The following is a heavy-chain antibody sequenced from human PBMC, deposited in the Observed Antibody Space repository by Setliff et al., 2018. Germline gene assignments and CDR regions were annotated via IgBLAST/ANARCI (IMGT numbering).Heavy chain of an antibody. Sequence: NPSETLSLTCAVSGASINSNNWWSWVRQPPGKGLGWTGEIYHTENTNYNPSLKSRVTISLDTSRNQFSLKLTSVTAADTAVYYCVREAGDGYGVDAYAGGGFDIWGQGTMVTVSS. D-gene: IGHD4-17*01. CDR2: IYHTENT. CDR3: VREAGDGYGVDAYAGGGFDI. V-gene: IGHV4-4*02. J-gene: IGHJ3*02. CDR1: GASINSNNW.